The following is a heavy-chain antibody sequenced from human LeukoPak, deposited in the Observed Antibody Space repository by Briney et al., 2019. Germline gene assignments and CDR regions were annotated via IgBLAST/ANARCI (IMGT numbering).Heavy chain of an antibody. CDR3: ARERWDRGYYYYYMDV. V-gene: IGHV4-61*02. J-gene: IGHJ6*03. D-gene: IGHD1-26*01. CDR1: GGSISSGSYY. CDR2: IYTSGST. Sequence: SETLSLTCTVSGGSISSGSYYWGWIRQPAGKGLEWIGRIYTSGSTNYNPSLKSRVTISVDTSKNQFSLKLSSVTAADTAVYYCARERWDRGYYYYYMDVWGKGTTVTISS.